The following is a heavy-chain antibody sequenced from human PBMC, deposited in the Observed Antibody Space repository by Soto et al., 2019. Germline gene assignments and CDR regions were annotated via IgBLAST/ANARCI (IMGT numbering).Heavy chain of an antibody. CDR3: ARVERGTATTVVDSFDI. Sequence: QVQLQQGGAGLLKPSETLSLTCAVYGGFVSSGSYYWRGIRQPPGQVLEWFGEMSHNGGTHFNPSMMSLVAISVDTSKNKSSLEMRSVPAADAAVYYCARVERGTATTVVDSFDIWGPGKMVTVSS. CDR2: MSHNGGT. D-gene: IGHD1-1*01. J-gene: IGHJ3*02. CDR1: GGFVSSGSYY. V-gene: IGHV4-34*01.